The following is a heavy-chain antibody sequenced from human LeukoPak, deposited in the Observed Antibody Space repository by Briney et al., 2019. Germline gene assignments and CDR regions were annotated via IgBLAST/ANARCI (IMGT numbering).Heavy chain of an antibody. CDR3: AKDLGSYFDY. CDR2: IYSGGST. V-gene: IGHV3-53*01. CDR1: GGSFIGYY. Sequence: PSETLSLTCAVYGGSFIGYYWSWVRQAPGKGLEWVSVIYSGGSTYYADSVKGRFTISRDNSKNTLYLQMNSLRAEDTAVYYCAKDLGSYFDYWGQGTLVTVSS. D-gene: IGHD1-26*01. J-gene: IGHJ4*02.